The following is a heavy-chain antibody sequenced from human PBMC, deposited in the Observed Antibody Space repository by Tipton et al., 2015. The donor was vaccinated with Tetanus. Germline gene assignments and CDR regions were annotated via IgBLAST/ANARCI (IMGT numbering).Heavy chain of an antibody. V-gene: IGHV3-33*01. CDR3: AREADCSGGSCFSGDFDN. CDR2: IWYDGSDR. J-gene: IGHJ4*02. CDR1: GFSFSSYG. D-gene: IGHD2-15*01. Sequence: SLRLSCAASGFSFSSYGMHWVRQAPGKGLEWVSVIWYDGSDRYYADSVKGRFIISRDNSKNMLYLQMNSLRAEDTAVYYCAREADCSGGSCFSGDFDNWGQGTQVTVSS.